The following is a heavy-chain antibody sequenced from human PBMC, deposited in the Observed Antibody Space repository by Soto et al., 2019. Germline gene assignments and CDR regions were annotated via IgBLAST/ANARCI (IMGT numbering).Heavy chain of an antibody. J-gene: IGHJ6*03. V-gene: IGHV1-3*01. Sequence: QVQLVQSGAEVKKPGASVKVSCKASGYTFTSYAMHWVRQAPGQRLEWMGWINAGNGNTKYSQKFQGRVTITRDTSARTAYMELSSLRSEDTAVYYCARDLYCSSTSCYVGYYYYYMDVWGKGTTVTVSS. CDR1: GYTFTSYA. CDR3: ARDLYCSSTSCYVGYYYYYMDV. D-gene: IGHD2-2*01. CDR2: INAGNGNT.